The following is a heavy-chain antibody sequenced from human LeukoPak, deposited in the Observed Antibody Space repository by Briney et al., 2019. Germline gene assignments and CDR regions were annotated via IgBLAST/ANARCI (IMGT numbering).Heavy chain of an antibody. J-gene: IGHJ6*03. Sequence: PSQTLSLTCTVSGGSISSGSYYWSWIRQPAGKGLEWIGRIYTSGSTNYNPSLKSRVTISVDTSKNQFSLKLSSVTAADTAVYYCARGRELRLYYYYYMDVGGKGTTVTVSS. V-gene: IGHV4-61*02. D-gene: IGHD1-26*01. CDR3: ARGRELRLYYYYYMDV. CDR1: GGSISSGSYY. CDR2: IYTSGST.